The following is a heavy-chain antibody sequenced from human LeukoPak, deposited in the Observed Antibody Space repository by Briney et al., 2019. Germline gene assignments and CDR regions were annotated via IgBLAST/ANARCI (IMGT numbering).Heavy chain of an antibody. D-gene: IGHD5-24*01. CDR3: AREEMATIWSSNRNAFDI. CDR2: ISYDGSNK. J-gene: IGHJ3*02. CDR1: GFTFSSYA. V-gene: IGHV3-30-3*01. Sequence: GRSLRLSCAASGFTFSSYAMHWVRQAPGKGLEWVAVISYDGSNKYYADSVKGRFTISRDNSKNTLYLQMNSLRAEDRAVYYCAREEMATIWSSNRNAFDIRGQGTMVTVSS.